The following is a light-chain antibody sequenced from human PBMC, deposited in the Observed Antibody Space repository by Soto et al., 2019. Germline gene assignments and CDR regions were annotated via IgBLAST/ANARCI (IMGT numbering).Light chain of an antibody. V-gene: IGKV1-33*01. CDR2: DAS. CDR3: QQYVDLPPT. Sequence: DVQMTQSPSYLSASVGDRVTISCQASQDINNYLNWYQQKPGKAPKLLIYDASKLETGVPSRFSGSGSGIDFTFTISSLQPEDIATYDCQQYVDLPPTFGGGTKVEIK. CDR1: QDINNY. J-gene: IGKJ4*01.